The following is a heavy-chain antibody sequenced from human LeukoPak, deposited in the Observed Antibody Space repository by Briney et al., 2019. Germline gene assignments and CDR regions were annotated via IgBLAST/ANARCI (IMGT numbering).Heavy chain of an antibody. J-gene: IGHJ4*02. Sequence: PSETLSLTCSVSGDSISSARNYWGWIRQSPGKGLEWLASIYSSGSTYYNPSLKSRVTISVDTSKNQFSLKLSSVTAADTAVYYCARLRFLEWLSVDYWGQGTLVTVSS. CDR1: GDSISSARNY. CDR3: ARLRFLEWLSVDY. D-gene: IGHD3-3*01. CDR2: IYSSGST. V-gene: IGHV4-39*01.